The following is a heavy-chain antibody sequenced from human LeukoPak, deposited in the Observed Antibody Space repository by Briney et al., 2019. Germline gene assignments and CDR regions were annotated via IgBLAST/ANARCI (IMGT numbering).Heavy chain of an antibody. CDR2: ISSSSSYI. Sequence: GGSLRLSCAASGFTFSSYSMNWVRQAPGKGLEWVSSISSSSSYIYYADSVKGRFTISRDNAKNSLYLQMNSLRAEDTAVYYCARDKEGSSWSYFDYWGQGTLVTVSS. J-gene: IGHJ4*02. CDR1: GFTFSSYS. V-gene: IGHV3-21*01. D-gene: IGHD6-13*01. CDR3: ARDKEGSSWSYFDY.